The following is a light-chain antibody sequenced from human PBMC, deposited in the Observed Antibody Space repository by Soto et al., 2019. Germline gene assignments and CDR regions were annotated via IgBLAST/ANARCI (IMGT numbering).Light chain of an antibody. CDR3: QQSYSTPMYT. Sequence: DIQMTQSPSSLSASVGDRVTITCRASQSISSILNWYQQRPGKAPKLLIYAASSLQGGVPSRFSGSGSGTQFTLTISSLQPEDFATYYCQQSYSTPMYTFGQGTKLEIK. J-gene: IGKJ2*01. CDR2: AAS. V-gene: IGKV1-39*01. CDR1: QSISSI.